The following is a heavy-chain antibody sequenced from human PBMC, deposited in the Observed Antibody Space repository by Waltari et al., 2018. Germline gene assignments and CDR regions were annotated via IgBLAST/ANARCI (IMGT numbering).Heavy chain of an antibody. CDR3: ARDKGYYDSSGSKYYFDY. CDR1: GGTFSSFT. CDR2: IIPILGIA. Sequence: QVQLVQSGAEVKKPGSSVKVSCTASGGTFSSFTISWGPPAPGQGLEWMGRIIPILGIANYAQKFQGRVTITADKSTSTAYMELSSLRSEDTAVYYCARDKGYYDSSGSKYYFDYWGQGTLVTVSS. D-gene: IGHD3-22*01. J-gene: IGHJ4*02. V-gene: IGHV1-69*08.